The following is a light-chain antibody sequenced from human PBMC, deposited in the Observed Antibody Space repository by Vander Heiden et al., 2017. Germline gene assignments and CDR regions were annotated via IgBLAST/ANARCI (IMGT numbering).Light chain of an antibody. CDR2: KDS. Sequence: SYELTQPPSVSVSPGQTARITCSGDALPKQYAYWYQQKPGQAPVLVRYKDSERPSGIPGRFSGSSSGTTVTLTISGVQAEDEADYYGQSADSSGTYGVVFGGGTKLTVL. CDR1: ALPKQY. V-gene: IGLV3-25*03. CDR3: QSADSSGTYGVV. J-gene: IGLJ2*01.